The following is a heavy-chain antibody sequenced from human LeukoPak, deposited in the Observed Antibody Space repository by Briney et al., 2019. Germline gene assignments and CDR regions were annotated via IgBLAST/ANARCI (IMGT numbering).Heavy chain of an antibody. J-gene: IGHJ4*02. CDR3: ARDSARFGVVNYYFDY. CDR2: IWYDGSNK. CDR1: GFTFSSYG. V-gene: IGHV3-33*01. Sequence: GGSPRLSCAASGFTFSSYGMHGVRQAPGKGVEWVALIWYDGSNKYLADSVKVRFTISRDKSKNTLYLQMNSQRAEDTAVYYCARDSARFGVVNYYFDYWGQGTLATVSS. D-gene: IGHD3-3*01.